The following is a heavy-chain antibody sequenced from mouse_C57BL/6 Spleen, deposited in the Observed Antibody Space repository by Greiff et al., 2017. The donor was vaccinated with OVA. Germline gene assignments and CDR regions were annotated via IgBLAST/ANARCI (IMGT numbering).Heavy chain of an antibody. CDR2: IDPSDSYT. J-gene: IGHJ2*01. Sequence: VKLKQPGAELVRPGTSVKLSCKASGYTFTSYWMHWVKQRPGQGLEWIGVIDPSDSYTNYNQKFKGKATLTVDTSSSTAYMQLSSLTSEDSAVYYCARRGEYYFDYWGQGTTLTVSS. CDR3: ARRGEYYFDY. V-gene: IGHV1-59*01. CDR1: GYTFTSYW.